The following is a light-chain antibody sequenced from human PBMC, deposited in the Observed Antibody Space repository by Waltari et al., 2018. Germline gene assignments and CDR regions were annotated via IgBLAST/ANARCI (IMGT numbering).Light chain of an antibody. V-gene: IGLV1-47*01. J-gene: IGLJ3*02. CDR1: SSNLGSNY. CDR3: AAWDDNLSGGV. CDR2: RST. Sequence: QSVLTQPPSASGTPGQRVTISCSGSSSNLGSNYVYWYQQLPGTAPKLLIYRSTQRPSGVPNRFSGSKSGTSASLAISGLRAEDEADYYCAAWDDNLSGGVFGGGTKLTVL.